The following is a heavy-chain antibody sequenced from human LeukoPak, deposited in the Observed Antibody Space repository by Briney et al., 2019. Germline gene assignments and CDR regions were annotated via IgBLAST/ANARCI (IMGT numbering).Heavy chain of an antibody. CDR3: AKGDWDILTPDH. CDR1: GFTFSSYA. Sequence: GGSLRLSCAASGFTFSSYAMHWVRQAPGKGLEWVSVISGSGSTYYADSVKGRFTISRDNSENTVYLEMNALRAEDTAIYYCAKGDWDILTPDHWGQGALVTVSS. D-gene: IGHD3-9*01. CDR2: ISGSGST. J-gene: IGHJ5*02. V-gene: IGHV3-23*01.